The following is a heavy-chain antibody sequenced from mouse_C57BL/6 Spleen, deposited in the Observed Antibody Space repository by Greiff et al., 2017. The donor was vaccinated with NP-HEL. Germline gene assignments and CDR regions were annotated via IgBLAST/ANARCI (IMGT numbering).Heavy chain of an antibody. CDR2: IHPNSGST. D-gene: IGHD1-1*01. CDR1: GYTFTSYW. V-gene: IGHV1-64*01. CDR3: AWEYYYGRTDYFDY. J-gene: IGHJ2*01. Sequence: QVQLQQSGAELVKPGASVKLSCKASGYTFTSYWMHWVKQRPGQGLEWIGMIHPNSGSTNYNEKFKSKATLTVDKSSSTAYMQLSSLTSEDSAVYYCAWEYYYGRTDYFDYWGQGTTLTVSS.